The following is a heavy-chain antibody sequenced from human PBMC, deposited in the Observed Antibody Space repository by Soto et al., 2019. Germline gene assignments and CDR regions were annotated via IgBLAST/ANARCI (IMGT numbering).Heavy chain of an antibody. J-gene: IGHJ4*02. CDR3: ASSSGNNYGVGTNYYFDY. D-gene: IGHD1-26*01. Sequence: QVQLVQSGAEVKKPGSSVKVSCKASGGTFSTYSIVWVRQAPGEGLEWMGGIIPIFGTANFAQKFQDRVTITADKSTNIAFMELSSLKSEDTAVYYCASSSGNNYGVGTNYYFDYWGQGTLVTVSS. CDR1: GGTFSTYS. V-gene: IGHV1-69*06. CDR2: IIPIFGTA.